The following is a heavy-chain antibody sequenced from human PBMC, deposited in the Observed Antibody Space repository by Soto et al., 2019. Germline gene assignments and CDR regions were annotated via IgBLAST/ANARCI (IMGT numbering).Heavy chain of an antibody. CDR3: ATIGYCSGGSCYLLAEYFQH. CDR2: IYYSGST. Sequence: SETLSLTCTVSGGSISSGDYYWSWIRPPPGKGLEWIGYIYYSGSTYYNPSLKSRVTISVDTSKNQFSLKLSSVTAADTAAYYCATIGYCSGGSCYLLAEYFQHWGQGTLVTVSS. J-gene: IGHJ1*01. D-gene: IGHD2-15*01. V-gene: IGHV4-30-4*01. CDR1: GGSISSGDYY.